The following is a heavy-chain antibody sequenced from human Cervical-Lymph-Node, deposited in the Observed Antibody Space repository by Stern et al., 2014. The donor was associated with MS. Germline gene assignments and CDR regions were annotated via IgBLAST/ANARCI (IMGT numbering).Heavy chain of an antibody. D-gene: IGHD6-25*01. V-gene: IGHV3-33*01. CDR2: IWYDGSNK. Sequence: VQLVESGGGVVQPGRSLRLSCAASRFTFSSYGMHWVRKAPGKGLEWVAVIWYDGSNKYYADSVKGRFTISRDNSKNTLYLQMNSLRAEDTSVYYCARDERLALDYWGQGTLVTVSS. CDR3: ARDERLALDY. CDR1: RFTFSSYG. J-gene: IGHJ4*02.